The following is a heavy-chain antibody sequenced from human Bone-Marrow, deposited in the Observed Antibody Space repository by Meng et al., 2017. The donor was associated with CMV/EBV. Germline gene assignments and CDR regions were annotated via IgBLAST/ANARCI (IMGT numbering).Heavy chain of an antibody. CDR2: IYSGGST. D-gene: IGHD5-24*01. J-gene: IGHJ4*02. CDR1: GFTVSSNY. Sequence: LSCAACGFTVSSNYMSWVRQAPGKGLEWVSVIYSGGSTYYADSVKGRFTISRDNSKNTLYLQMNSLRAEDTAVYYCARDQGRGYFDYWGQGTLVTVSS. V-gene: IGHV3-66*02. CDR3: ARDQGRGYFDY.